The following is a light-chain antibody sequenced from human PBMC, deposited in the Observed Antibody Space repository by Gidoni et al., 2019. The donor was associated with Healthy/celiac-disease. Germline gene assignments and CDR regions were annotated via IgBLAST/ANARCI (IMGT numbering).Light chain of an antibody. CDR3: AAWDDSLNGPS. CDR1: STNIGSNT. J-gene: IGLJ3*02. Sequence: QSVLTQSPSASGTPGQRVTISCSGSSTNIGSNTVNWYQQLPGTAPKLLIYSNNQRPSWVPDRFSGSKSGTSASLAISGLQSEDEADYYCAAWDDSLNGPSFGGGTKLTVL. V-gene: IGLV1-44*01. CDR2: SNN.